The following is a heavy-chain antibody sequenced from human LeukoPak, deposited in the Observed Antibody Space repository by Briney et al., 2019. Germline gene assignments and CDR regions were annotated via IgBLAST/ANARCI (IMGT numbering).Heavy chain of an antibody. CDR3: ARDSGYGSGNFDY. D-gene: IGHD3-10*01. Sequence: GGSLRLSCAASGFTFSSYAMNWVRQAPGKGLEWVSVIYSGGSTYYADSVKGRFTISRDNSKNTLYPQMNSLRAEDTAVYYCARDSGYGSGNFDYWGQGTLVTVSS. CDR2: IYSGGST. V-gene: IGHV3-53*01. CDR1: GFTFSSYA. J-gene: IGHJ4*02.